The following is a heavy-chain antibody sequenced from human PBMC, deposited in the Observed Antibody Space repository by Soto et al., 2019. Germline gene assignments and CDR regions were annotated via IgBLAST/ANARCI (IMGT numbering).Heavy chain of an antibody. V-gene: IGHV1-8*01. J-gene: IGHJ4*02. D-gene: IGHD5-18*01. CDR3: ARGFTARRGYSYGYFGY. CDR2: MNPNSGNT. CDR1: GYTFTSYD. Sequence: VASVKVSCKASGYTFTSYDINWVRQATGQGLEWMGWMNPNSGNTGYAQKFQGRVTMTRNTSISTAYMELSSLRSEDTAVYYCARGFTARRGYSYGYFGYWGQGTLVTVSS.